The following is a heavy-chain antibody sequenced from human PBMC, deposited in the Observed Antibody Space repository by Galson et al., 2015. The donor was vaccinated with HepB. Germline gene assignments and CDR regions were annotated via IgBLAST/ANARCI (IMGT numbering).Heavy chain of an antibody. J-gene: IGHJ6*03. D-gene: IGHD6-19*01. V-gene: IGHV5-10-1*01. Sequence: SGAEVKKPGESLRISCKGSGYSFTSYWISWVRQMPGKGLEWMGRIDPSDSYTNYSPSFQGHVTISADKSISTAYLQWSSLKASDTAMYYCARHVGVAGRGELDYYYYYYMDVWGKGTTVTVSS. CDR1: GYSFTSYW. CDR2: IDPSDSYT. CDR3: ARHVGVAGRGELDYYYYYYMDV.